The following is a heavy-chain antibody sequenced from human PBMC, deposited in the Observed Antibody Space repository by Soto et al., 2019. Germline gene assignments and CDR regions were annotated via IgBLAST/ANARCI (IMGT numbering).Heavy chain of an antibody. J-gene: IGHJ4*02. D-gene: IGHD2-8*02. CDR3: ARDKITGLFDY. V-gene: IGHV4-34*01. CDR1: GGSFSGYC. CDR2: INHSGSP. Sequence: SETLSLTCAVYGGSFSGYCWTWIRQPPGTGLEWIGDINHSGSPNYNPSLKSRVTISVDTSKNQFSLKLTSVTAADTAVYYCARDKITGLFDYWGQGTLVTVSS.